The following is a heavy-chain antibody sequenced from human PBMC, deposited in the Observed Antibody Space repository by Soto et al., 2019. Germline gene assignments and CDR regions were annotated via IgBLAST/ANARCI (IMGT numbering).Heavy chain of an antibody. V-gene: IGHV1-18*01. CDR1: GYTFTTYG. Sequence: ASVKVSCKASGYTFTTYGLSWVRQAPGQGLEWMGWISPYNGNTKYGQKLQGRVTMTTDTSTNTAYMELTSLRSGDTAVYYCARVYGPLYFDYWGQGTLVTVSS. CDR3: ARVYGPLYFDY. J-gene: IGHJ4*02. D-gene: IGHD3-10*01. CDR2: ISPYNGNT.